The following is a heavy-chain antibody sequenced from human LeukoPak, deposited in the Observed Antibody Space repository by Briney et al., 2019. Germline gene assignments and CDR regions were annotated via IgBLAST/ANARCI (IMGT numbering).Heavy chain of an antibody. CDR3: ARVVTGTTFWFDP. CDR2: IYYSGST. Sequence: SETLSLTCTVSGGSFSSSSYYSGWIRQPPGKGLEWIGSIYYSGSTYYNPSIKSRVTISVDTSKNQFSLKLSSVTAADTAVYYCARVVTGTTFWFDPWGQGTLVTVSS. V-gene: IGHV4-39*07. J-gene: IGHJ5*02. D-gene: IGHD1-7*01. CDR1: GGSFSSSSYY.